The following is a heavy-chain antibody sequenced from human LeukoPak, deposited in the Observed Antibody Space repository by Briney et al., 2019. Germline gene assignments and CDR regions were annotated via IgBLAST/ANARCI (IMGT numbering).Heavy chain of an antibody. D-gene: IGHD3-3*01. J-gene: IGHJ3*02. CDR3: ARDSSGYLSAFDI. Sequence: SETLSLTCTVSGGSISSYYWSWIRQPPGKGLEWIGYIYYSGSTNYNPSLKSRVTISVDRSKNQFSLKLSSVTAADTAVYYCARDSSGYLSAFDIWGQGTMVTVSS. CDR2: IYYSGST. V-gene: IGHV4-59*12. CDR1: GGSISSYY.